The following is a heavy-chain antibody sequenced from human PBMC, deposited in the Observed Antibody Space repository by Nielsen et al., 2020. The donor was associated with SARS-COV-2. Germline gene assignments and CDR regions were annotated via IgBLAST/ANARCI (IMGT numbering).Heavy chain of an antibody. J-gene: IGHJ6*02. D-gene: IGHD3-22*01. V-gene: IGHV1-3*01. CDR3: ASPTDSSGYYYGMDV. CDR1: GYTFTSYA. Sequence: ASVKVSCKASGYTFTSYAMHWVRQAPGQRLEWMGWINAGNGNTKYSQKFQGRVTITADESTSTAYMELSSLRSEDTAVYYCASPTDSSGYYYGMDVWGQGTTVTVSS. CDR2: INAGNGNT.